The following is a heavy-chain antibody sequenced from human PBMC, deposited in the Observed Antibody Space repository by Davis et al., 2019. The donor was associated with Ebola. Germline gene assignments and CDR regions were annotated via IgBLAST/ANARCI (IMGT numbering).Heavy chain of an antibody. V-gene: IGHV1-69*06. J-gene: IGHJ4*02. Sequence: AASVKVSCKASGGTFSSYAISWVRQAPGQGLEWMGGIIPFFGTANYAQKFQGRVTITADKSTSTAYMELSSLRSEDTAVYYCARDLGMVRGYYFDYWGQGTLVTVSS. CDR2: IIPFFGTA. CDR3: ARDLGMVRGYYFDY. D-gene: IGHD3-10*01. CDR1: GGTFSSYA.